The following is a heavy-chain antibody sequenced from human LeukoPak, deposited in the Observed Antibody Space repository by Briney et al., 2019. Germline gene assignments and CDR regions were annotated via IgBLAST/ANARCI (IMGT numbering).Heavy chain of an antibody. J-gene: IGHJ6*02. CDR2: ISGSGGNT. D-gene: IGHD1-1*01. CDR3: VRAGTGGTKEDGMDV. Sequence: QSGGSLRLSCAASGFTFSSFAMSWVRQAPGKGLEWVSAISGSGGNTYYADSVKGRFTISRDNAKNSLYLQMNSLRAEDTAVYYCVRAGTGGTKEDGMDVWGQGTSVTVSS. V-gene: IGHV3-23*01. CDR1: GFTFSSFA.